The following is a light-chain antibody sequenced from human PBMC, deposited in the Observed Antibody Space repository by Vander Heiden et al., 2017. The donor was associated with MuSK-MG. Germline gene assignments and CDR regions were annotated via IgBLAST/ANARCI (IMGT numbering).Light chain of an antibody. CDR1: SSDVGSYNL. Sequence: SALTQPASESGSPGPSITISCTGTSSDVGSYNLVSWYQQHPGKAPKLMIYEVSKRPAGVSNRFSGSKSGNTASLTISGRQAEDEADYYCCADAGSSTLVFGGGTKLTVL. CDR3: CADAGSSTLV. CDR2: EVS. V-gene: IGLV2-23*02. J-gene: IGLJ2*01.